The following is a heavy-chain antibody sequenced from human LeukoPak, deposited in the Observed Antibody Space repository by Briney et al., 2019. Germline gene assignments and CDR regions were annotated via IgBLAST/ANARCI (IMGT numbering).Heavy chain of an antibody. Sequence: PSETLSLTCTVSGGSISSYYWSWIRQPAGKGLEWIGRIYTSGSTNYNPSLKSRVTISVDTSKNQFSLKLSSVTAADTAVYYCGRVGEGYRYGSLYYFAYWGQGTLVTVSS. CDR2: IYTSGST. J-gene: IGHJ4*02. V-gene: IGHV4-4*07. CDR1: GGSISSYY. CDR3: GRVGEGYRYGSLYYFAY. D-gene: IGHD5-18*01.